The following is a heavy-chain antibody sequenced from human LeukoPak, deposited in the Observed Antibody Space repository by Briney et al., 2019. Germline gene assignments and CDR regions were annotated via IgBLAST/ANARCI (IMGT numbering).Heavy chain of an antibody. J-gene: IGHJ4*02. Sequence: ASVKVSCKVSGYTLTELSMHWVRQARGKGLEWMGGFDPEDGETIYAQKFQGRVTMTEDTSTDTAYMELSSLRSEDTAVYYCATAGARGRSRVFDYWGQGTLVTVSS. CDR2: FDPEDGET. V-gene: IGHV1-24*01. CDR1: GYTLTELS. D-gene: IGHD3-10*01. CDR3: ATAGARGRSRVFDY.